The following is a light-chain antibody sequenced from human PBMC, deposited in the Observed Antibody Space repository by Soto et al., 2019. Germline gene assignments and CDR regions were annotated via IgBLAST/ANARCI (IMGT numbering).Light chain of an antibody. Sequence: VYRVTITCRASQSVTHWLAWYQQRPGKAPKLLIYDASTLERGVPSRFSGSGSGTDFTLTISGLQLDDFATYYCHQYHSSSSTFGQGTNVDIK. CDR1: QSVTHW. CDR2: DAS. CDR3: HQYHSSSST. J-gene: IGKJ1*01. V-gene: IGKV1-5*01.